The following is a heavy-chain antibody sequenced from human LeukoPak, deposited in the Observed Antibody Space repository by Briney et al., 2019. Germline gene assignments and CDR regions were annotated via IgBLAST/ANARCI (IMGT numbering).Heavy chain of an antibody. V-gene: IGHV4-38-2*02. Sequence: SETLSLTCTVSGDSITSDHYWTWIRQPPGKGLEWIAYIYHSGNTYYNPSLRSRVTMSVDKSKNQFSLKLSSVTAADTAIYYCARDTGGRGRLDAFDIWGQGTMVTVSS. CDR3: ARDTGGRGRLDAFDI. CDR2: IYHSGNT. D-gene: IGHD3-10*01. J-gene: IGHJ3*02. CDR1: GDSITSDHY.